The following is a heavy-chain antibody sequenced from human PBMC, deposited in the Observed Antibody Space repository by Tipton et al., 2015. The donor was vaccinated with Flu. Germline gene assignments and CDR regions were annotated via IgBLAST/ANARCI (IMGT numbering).Heavy chain of an antibody. D-gene: IGHD3-22*01. CDR2: IYQSGTT. CDR3: AKTYFDSSDSPDRFDP. V-gene: IGHV4-39*07. CDR1: GGSIGTNDFY. J-gene: IGHJ5*02. Sequence: TLSLTCTVSGGSIGTNDFYWGWVRQSPGKGLEWIGSIYQSGTTYYNPSLKSRVTISVDTSRNQFSLKLSSVTAADTAVYYCAKTYFDSSDSPDRFDPWGQGTLVTVSS.